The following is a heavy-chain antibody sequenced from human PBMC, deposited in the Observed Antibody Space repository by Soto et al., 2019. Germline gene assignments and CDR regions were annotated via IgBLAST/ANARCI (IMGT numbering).Heavy chain of an antibody. J-gene: IGHJ4*02. CDR3: ARQIYDSDTGPNFQYYFES. V-gene: IGHV5-10-1*01. CDR1: GYSFAGYW. D-gene: IGHD3-22*01. CDR2: IDPSDSQT. Sequence: GESLKISSKGSGYSFAGYWITWVRQKPGKGLEWMGRIDPSDSQTYYSPSFRGHVTISATRSITTVFLQWSSLRASDTAMYYCARQIYDSDTGPNFQYYFESWGQGTPVTVSS.